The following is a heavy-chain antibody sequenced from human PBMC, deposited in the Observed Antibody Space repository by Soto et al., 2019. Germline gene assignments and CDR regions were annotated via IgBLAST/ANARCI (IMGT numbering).Heavy chain of an antibody. V-gene: IGHV3-66*01. CDR1: GLTVSNSY. J-gene: IGHJ4*02. CDR3: ARDTTVTTPTYFAS. Sequence: EVELVESGGGLVQPGGSLRLSCAASGLTVSNSYMNWVRQAPGKGLEWVSIIYSGGTTYYADSVKGRFTISRDNSKNTVYLQMHSLRADDTAVYYCARDTTVTTPTYFASWGQGTLVIVSS. D-gene: IGHD4-17*01. CDR2: IYSGGTT.